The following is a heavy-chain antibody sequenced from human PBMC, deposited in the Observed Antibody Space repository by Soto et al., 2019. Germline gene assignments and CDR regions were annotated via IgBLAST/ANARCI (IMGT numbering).Heavy chain of an antibody. CDR2: ISAYSGNT. D-gene: IGHD4-17*01. V-gene: IGHV1-18*01. Sequence: QVQLVQSGAEVKKPGASVKVSCKASGYTFTSYGISWVRQAPGQGLEWMGWISAYSGNTNYAQNLQGRVNMTTYAPTITAYMELRSLGSDVTAVYYCAVEANYGDYVGYWGQGTLVTVSS. CDR1: GYTFTSYG. J-gene: IGHJ4*02. CDR3: AVEANYGDYVGY.